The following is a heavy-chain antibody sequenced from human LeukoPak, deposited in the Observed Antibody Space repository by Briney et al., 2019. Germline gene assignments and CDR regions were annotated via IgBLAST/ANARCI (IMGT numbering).Heavy chain of an antibody. D-gene: IGHD6-6*01. CDR1: GFTFSDHY. J-gene: IGHJ3*02. CDR3: ASPPVSRSSLDAFDI. CDR2: ISSSGSTI. Sequence: GGSLRLSCAASGFTFSDHYMSWIRQAPGKGLEWVSYISSSGSTIYYADSVKGRFTISRDNAKNSLYLQMNSLRAEDTAVYYCASPPVSRSSLDAFDIWGQGTMVTVSS. V-gene: IGHV3-11*04.